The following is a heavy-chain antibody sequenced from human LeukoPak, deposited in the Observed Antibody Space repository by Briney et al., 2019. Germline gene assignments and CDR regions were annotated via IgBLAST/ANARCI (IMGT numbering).Heavy chain of an antibody. D-gene: IGHD4-17*01. J-gene: IGHJ4*02. V-gene: IGHV3-7*01. CDR2: INADESEK. Sequence: GGSLRLSCAVSGFTFSSYWMSWVRQAPGEGLEWVAKINADESEKYYVDSVKGRFTISRDNAKNSLYLQMNSLRAEDTAVYYCVNDYAGQRGYWGQGTLVTVSS. CDR1: GFTFSSYW. CDR3: VNDYAGQRGY.